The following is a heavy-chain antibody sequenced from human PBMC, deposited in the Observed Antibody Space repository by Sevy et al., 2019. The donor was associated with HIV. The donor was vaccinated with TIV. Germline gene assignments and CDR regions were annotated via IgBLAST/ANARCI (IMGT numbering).Heavy chain of an antibody. CDR1: GFTFSSYS. J-gene: IGHJ4*02. Sequence: VGSLRLSCAASGFTFSSYSMNWVRQAPGKGLEWVSSIRSSSSYIYYADSVKGRFTISRDNAKNSLYLQMNSLRGEDTAVYYCARGRSGSYMDYFDYWGQGTLVTVSS. D-gene: IGHD1-26*01. CDR3: ARGRSGSYMDYFDY. CDR2: IRSSSSYI. V-gene: IGHV3-21*01.